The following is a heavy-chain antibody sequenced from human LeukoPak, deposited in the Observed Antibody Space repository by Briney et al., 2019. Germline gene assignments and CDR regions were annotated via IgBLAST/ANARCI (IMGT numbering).Heavy chain of an antibody. CDR2: ITTTSSYI. CDR3: ARHGGGGSYYGSEYFQR. D-gene: IGHD1-26*01. J-gene: IGHJ1*01. V-gene: IGHV3-21*01. Sequence: GGSLRLSCAASGFTFSSYTMNWVRQAPGKGLEWVSSITTTSSYIYYADSVKGRFTISRDNAKSSLFLQMNSLRAEDTGVYYCARHGGGGSYYGSEYFQRWGQGTLVTVSS. CDR1: GFTFSSYT.